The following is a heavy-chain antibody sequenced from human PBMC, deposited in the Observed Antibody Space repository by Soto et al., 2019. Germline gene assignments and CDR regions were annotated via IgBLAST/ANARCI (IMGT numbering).Heavy chain of an antibody. CDR2: IYHSGIT. CDR3: ARATQYYDSSGYYNWFDP. Sequence: SETLSLTCAVSGGSISSGGYSWSWIRQPPGKGLEWIGYIYHSGITYYNPSLKSRVTISVDRSKNQFSLKLSSVTAADTAVYYCARATQYYDSSGYYNWFDPWGQGTLVTVSS. V-gene: IGHV4-30-2*01. D-gene: IGHD3-22*01. J-gene: IGHJ5*02. CDR1: GGSISSGGYS.